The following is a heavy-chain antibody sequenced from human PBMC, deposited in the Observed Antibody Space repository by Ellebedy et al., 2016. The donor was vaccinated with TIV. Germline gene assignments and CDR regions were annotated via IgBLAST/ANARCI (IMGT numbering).Heavy chain of an antibody. D-gene: IGHD6-19*01. V-gene: IGHV3-9*01. Sequence: SLKISXAASGFNFDGHAMHWVWQAPGKGLEWVSHIRWNSDTIGYADSVKGRFTISRDNAKNSLYLEMNSLRVEDTGLYYCAMETSGWIDHWGQGTLVTVSS. CDR1: GFNFDGHA. CDR3: AMETSGWIDH. J-gene: IGHJ4*02. CDR2: IRWNSDTI.